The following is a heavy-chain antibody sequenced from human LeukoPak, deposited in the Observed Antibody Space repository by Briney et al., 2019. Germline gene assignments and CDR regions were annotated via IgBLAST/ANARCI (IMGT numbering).Heavy chain of an antibody. J-gene: IGHJ4*02. V-gene: IGHV3-33*01. Sequence: GGSLRLSCAASGFTFSNYAMHWVRQAPGKGLEWVAIIWYDGSNKYYADSMKGRFAISRGNSKNTLYLQMNSLRAEDTAVYYCARGESSGWTNIDYWGQGTLVTVSS. CDR3: ARGESSGWTNIDY. D-gene: IGHD6-19*01. CDR1: GFTFSNYA. CDR2: IWYDGSNK.